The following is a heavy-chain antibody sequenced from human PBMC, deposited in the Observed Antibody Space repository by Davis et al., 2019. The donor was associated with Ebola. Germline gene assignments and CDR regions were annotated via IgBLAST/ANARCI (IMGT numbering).Heavy chain of an antibody. CDR1: GGSISSYY. V-gene: IGHV4-59*01. D-gene: IGHD3-10*01. Sequence: SETLSLTCTVSGGSISSYYWSWIRQPPGKGLEWIGYIYYSGSTNYNPSLKSRVTISVDTSKNQFSLKLSSVTAADTAVYYCARDRYTMVQGVLSKPGWYFDLWGRGTLVTVSS. CDR3: ARDRYTMVQGVLSKPGWYFDL. CDR2: IYYSGST. J-gene: IGHJ2*01.